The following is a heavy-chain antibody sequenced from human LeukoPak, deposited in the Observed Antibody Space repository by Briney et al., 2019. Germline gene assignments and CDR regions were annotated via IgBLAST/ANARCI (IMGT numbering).Heavy chain of an antibody. Sequence: ASVKVSCKASGYTLTSYYMHWVRQAPGQGLEWMGIINPSGGSTSYAQKFQGRVTMTRDMSTSTVYMELSSLRSEDTAVYYCARANYDSSGYYGSPPPGALGYWGQGTLVTVSS. D-gene: IGHD3-22*01. J-gene: IGHJ4*02. CDR1: GYTLTSYY. CDR2: INPSGGST. CDR3: ARANYDSSGYYGSPPPGALGY. V-gene: IGHV1-46*01.